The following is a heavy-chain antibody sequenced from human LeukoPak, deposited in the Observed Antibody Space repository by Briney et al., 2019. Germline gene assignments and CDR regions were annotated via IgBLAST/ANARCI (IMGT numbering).Heavy chain of an antibody. J-gene: IGHJ5*02. CDR2: IYTSGST. V-gene: IGHV4-4*07. D-gene: IGHD6-13*01. Sequence: PSETLSLTCTVSGGSISSYYWSWIRQPAGKGLEWIGRIYTSGSTNFNPSLKSRVTISVDTSKNQFSLKLSSVTAADTAVYYCAREGDPYSSSWFLEDRGNWFDPWGQGTLVTVSS. CDR3: AREGDPYSSSWFLEDRGNWFDP. CDR1: GGSISSYY.